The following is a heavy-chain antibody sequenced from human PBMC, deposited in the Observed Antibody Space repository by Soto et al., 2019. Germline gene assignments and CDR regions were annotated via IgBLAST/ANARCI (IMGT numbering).Heavy chain of an antibody. CDR1: GFTFSSYG. J-gene: IGHJ4*02. CDR3: AREPLYTSDCSSTSCYGDYFDY. CDR2: IWSDGSNK. D-gene: IGHD2-2*01. V-gene: IGHV3-33*01. Sequence: QVQLVESGGGVVQPGRSLRLSCAASGFTFSSYGTHWVRQAPGKGLEWVAVIWSDGSNKYYADSVKRRFTISRDNCKYTLYLRTTSVRYEDTAVYYCAREPLYTSDCSSTSCYGDYFDYWSKRTLVTVSS.